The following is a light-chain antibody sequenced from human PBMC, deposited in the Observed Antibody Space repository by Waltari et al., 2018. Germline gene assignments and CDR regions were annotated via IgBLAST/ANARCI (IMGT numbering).Light chain of an antibody. J-gene: IGLJ2*01. CDR2: EVS. V-gene: IGLV2-8*01. CDR1: SSDVGGYKY. CDR3: SSYAGNNVV. Sequence: QSALTQPPSASGSPGQSVSISCTGTSSDVGGYKYVSWYQQHPGQAPKLLIYEVSKRPSGVPDRFSGSKSGNTASLTVSGLQVEDEAGYYCSSYAGNNVVIGGGTKLTVL.